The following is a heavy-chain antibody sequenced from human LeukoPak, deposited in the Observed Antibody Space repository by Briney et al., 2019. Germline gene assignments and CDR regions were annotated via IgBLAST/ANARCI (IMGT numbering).Heavy chain of an antibody. Sequence: ASVKVSCKASGYTFTTYYMHWVRQAPGQGLEWMGIIKPHGGSTTYAQKFQGRVTMTRDTSTSTVYMDLSSLRSEDTAIYYCARGGENSAYYGNDAFDIWGQGTMVTVSS. CDR3: ARGGENSAYYGNDAFDI. CDR2: IKPHGGST. J-gene: IGHJ3*02. D-gene: IGHD3-22*01. CDR1: GYTFTTYY. V-gene: IGHV1-46*01.